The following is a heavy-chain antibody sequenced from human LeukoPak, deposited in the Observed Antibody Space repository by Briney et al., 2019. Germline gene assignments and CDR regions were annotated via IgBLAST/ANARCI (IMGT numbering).Heavy chain of an antibody. CDR2: IYHSVNT. D-gene: IGHD2-21*01. Sequence: SETLSLTCTVSGGSISRHHWSWIRQPPGKGLEWIGFIYHSVNTNYNPSLQSRVTISVDASKNQFSLKLSSVTAADTAVYYCARDVVAIYYHYYMDVWGKGTTVTVSS. CDR1: GGSISRHH. CDR3: ARDVVAIYYHYYMDV. V-gene: IGHV4-59*11. J-gene: IGHJ6*03.